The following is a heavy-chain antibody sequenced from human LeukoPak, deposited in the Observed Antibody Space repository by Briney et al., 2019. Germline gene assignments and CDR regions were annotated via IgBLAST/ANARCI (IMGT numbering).Heavy chain of an antibody. D-gene: IGHD2-2*01. CDR1: DFTFSSHW. J-gene: IGHJ4*02. Sequence: RSLRLSCAASDFTFSSHWMYWVRQAPGKGLVWVARLSGDGITTRHADSVKGRFTISRDNAKNTLYLQMNSLRVEDTALYYCARGIASSRSVAIDLWGQGTLVAVSS. CDR3: ARGIASSRSVAIDL. V-gene: IGHV3-74*01. CDR2: LSGDGITT.